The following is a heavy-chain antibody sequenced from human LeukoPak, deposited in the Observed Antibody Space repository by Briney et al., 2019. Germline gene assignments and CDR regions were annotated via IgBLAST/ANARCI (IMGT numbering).Heavy chain of an antibody. CDR3: ARDGVEDGYNYDY. D-gene: IGHD5-24*01. V-gene: IGHV1-3*01. J-gene: IGHJ4*02. CDR2: INAGNGNT. CDR1: GYTFTSYA. Sequence: ASVKVSCKASGYTFTSYAMHWVRQAPGQRLEWMGWINAGNGNTKYSQKFQGRVTITRDTSASTAYMELSSLRSDDTAVYYCARDGVEDGYNYDYWGQGTLVTVSS.